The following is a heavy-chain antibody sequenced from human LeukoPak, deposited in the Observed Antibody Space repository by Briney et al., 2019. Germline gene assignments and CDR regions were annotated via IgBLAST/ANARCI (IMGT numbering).Heavy chain of an antibody. V-gene: IGHV4-59*01. Sequence: PSETLTLTCTVSGRSISRYYWSWLRQPPGKGLEWIGYIYYSGSTNYNPSLKSRVTISVDTSKDQFSLKLSSVSAADTAVFYGARDRGGYFDLWGRGTLVTVSS. CDR3: ARDRGGYFDL. CDR2: IYYSGST. CDR1: GRSISRYY. D-gene: IGHD4-17*01. J-gene: IGHJ2*01.